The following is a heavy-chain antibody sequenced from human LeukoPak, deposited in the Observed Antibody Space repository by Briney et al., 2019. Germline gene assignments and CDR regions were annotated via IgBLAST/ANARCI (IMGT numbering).Heavy chain of an antibody. D-gene: IGHD6-19*01. Sequence: GSLRLFCAASGFNFSDYCISWIRQAPGKGLEGVSYISSSGSTIYYADSVKGRFTISRDNAKNSLYLQMNSLRAEDTAVYYCARSALEWLESYYFDYWGQGTLVTVSS. J-gene: IGHJ4*02. V-gene: IGHV3-11*01. CDR2: ISSSGSTI. CDR3: ARSALEWLESYYFDY. CDR1: GFNFSDYC.